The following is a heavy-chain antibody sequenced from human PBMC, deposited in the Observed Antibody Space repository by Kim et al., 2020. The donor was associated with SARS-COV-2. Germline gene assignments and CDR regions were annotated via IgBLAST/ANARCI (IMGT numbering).Heavy chain of an antibody. CDR1: GGSISSYY. Sequence: SETLSLTCTVSGGSISSYYWSCIRQPPGKGLEWIGYIYHSGSTNYNPSLKNRVTISVDTSNNQFPLKLSSVTAVDTDGYYGAGGVHDFWSGYYNRRTYYG. CDR2: IYHSGST. V-gene: IGHV4-59*13. D-gene: IGHD3-3*01. J-gene: IGHJ6*01. CDR3: AGGVHDFWSGYYNRRTYYG.